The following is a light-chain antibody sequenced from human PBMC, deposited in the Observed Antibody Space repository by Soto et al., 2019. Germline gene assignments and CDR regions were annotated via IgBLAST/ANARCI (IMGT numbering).Light chain of an antibody. Sequence: DIQMTQSPSTLSASVGDTVTVTCRASQSVSGWLAWYQQKPGEAPKLLIYAASTLQSGVPSRFSGSGSGTEFTLTISSLQPEDFATYYCQQLNSYPRTFGGGTKVDIK. CDR2: AAS. J-gene: IGKJ4*01. CDR1: QSVSGW. V-gene: IGKV1-5*01. CDR3: QQLNSYPRT.